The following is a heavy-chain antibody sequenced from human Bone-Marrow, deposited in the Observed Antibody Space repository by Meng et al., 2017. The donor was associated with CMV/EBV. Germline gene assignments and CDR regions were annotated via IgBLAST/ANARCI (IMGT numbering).Heavy chain of an antibody. CDR1: GYVFTGYY. V-gene: IGHV1-2*02. Sequence: ASVKVSCKASGYVFTGYYMHWVRQAPGQGLEWMGWINPDSGGTNNAQKFQGRVTMTRDTSISTAYMELSRLRSDDTAVYYCAIPGYCSSTSCSIYYYYYGMDVWGQGTTVTVSS. J-gene: IGHJ6*02. D-gene: IGHD2-2*01. CDR3: AIPGYCSSTSCSIYYYYYGMDV. CDR2: INPDSGGT.